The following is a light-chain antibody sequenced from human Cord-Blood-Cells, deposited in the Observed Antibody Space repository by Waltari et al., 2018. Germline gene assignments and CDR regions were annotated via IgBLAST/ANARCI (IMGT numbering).Light chain of an antibody. Sequence: QSALTQPASVSGSPGQSITLSCTGTRSDDGGYNYVSWYQQHPGKAPKLIIYEVSNRPSGVSNRFSGSKSGNTASLTISGLQAEDEADYYCSSYTSSSTYVFGTGTKVTVL. CDR3: SSYTSSSTYV. CDR1: RSDDGGYNY. J-gene: IGLJ1*01. CDR2: EVS. V-gene: IGLV2-14*01.